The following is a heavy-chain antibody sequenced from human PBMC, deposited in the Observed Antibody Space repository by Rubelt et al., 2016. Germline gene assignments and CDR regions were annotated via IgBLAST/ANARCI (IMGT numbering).Heavy chain of an antibody. CDR2: IYYTGAT. J-gene: IGHJ6*03. CDR3: TRELRQPGHYYYYMDV. CDR1: GGAISGYY. V-gene: IGHV4-59*12. Sequence: QVHLQESGPGLVQSSETLSLTCTVSGGAISGYYWNWVRQAPGEGLQWIGYIYYTGATNYNPSLKSRVTISVDTSKNQFSLKLTVVTAADTAVYFCTRELRQPGHYYYYMDVWGKGTTVTVSS. D-gene: IGHD2-15*01.